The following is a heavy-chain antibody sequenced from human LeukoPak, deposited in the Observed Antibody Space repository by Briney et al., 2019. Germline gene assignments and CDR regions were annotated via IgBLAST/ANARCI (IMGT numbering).Heavy chain of an antibody. Sequence: ASVKVSCKASEYTFTAYYMHWVRQAPGQGLEWMGIINPGGRSTSYAQKFQGRVTMTRDTSTSTVYMELSSLRSEDTAVYYCAREIGPIQLHLWGSAFDYWGQGTLVTVSS. D-gene: IGHD5-24*01. J-gene: IGHJ4*02. CDR2: INPGGRST. CDR1: EYTFTAYY. V-gene: IGHV1-46*01. CDR3: AREIGPIQLHLWGSAFDY.